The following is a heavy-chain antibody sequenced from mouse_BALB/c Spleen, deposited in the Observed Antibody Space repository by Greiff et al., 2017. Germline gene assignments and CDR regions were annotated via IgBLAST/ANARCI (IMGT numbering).Heavy chain of an antibody. CDR1: GFTFSSYA. CDR3: ARGGYYYGSSSWYFDV. Sequence: EVQGVESGGGLVKPGGSLKLSCAASGFTFSSYAMSWVRQTPEKRLEWVASISSGGSTYYPDSVKGRFTISRDNARNILYLQMSSLRSEDTAMYYCARGGYYYGSSSWYFDVWGAGTTVTVSS. CDR2: ISSGGST. D-gene: IGHD1-1*01. J-gene: IGHJ1*01. V-gene: IGHV5-6-5*01.